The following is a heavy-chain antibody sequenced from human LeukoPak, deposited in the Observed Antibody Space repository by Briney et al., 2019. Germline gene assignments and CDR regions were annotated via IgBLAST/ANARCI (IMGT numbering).Heavy chain of an antibody. V-gene: IGHV3-33*06. CDR1: GFTFSHFG. CDR2: IWSDATNQ. J-gene: IGHJ5*02. CDR3: EKDAQRGFDYSSSLEH. Sequence: PGTSLRLSCEASGFTFSHFGMHWVRQALGKGLEWVAVIWSDATNQYYADSVKGRFTISRDNFKRTVSLEMNGLRAEDTAVYYCEKDAQRGFDYSSSLEHWGQGSLVIVSS. D-gene: IGHD4-11*01.